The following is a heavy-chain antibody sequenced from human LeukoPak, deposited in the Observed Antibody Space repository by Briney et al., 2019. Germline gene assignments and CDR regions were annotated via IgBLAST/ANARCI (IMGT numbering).Heavy chain of an antibody. CDR1: GSTVSSNY. J-gene: IGHJ4*02. D-gene: IGHD3-3*01. CDR3: ARGDRHYDFWSGFYPHFDY. CDR2: IYSGGST. V-gene: IGHV3-66*02. Sequence: GGSLRLSCAASGSTVSSNYMSWVRQAPGKGLEWVSVIYSGGSTYYADSVKGRFTISRDNSKNTLYLQMNSLRAEDTAVYYCARGDRHYDFWSGFYPHFDYWGQGTLVTISS.